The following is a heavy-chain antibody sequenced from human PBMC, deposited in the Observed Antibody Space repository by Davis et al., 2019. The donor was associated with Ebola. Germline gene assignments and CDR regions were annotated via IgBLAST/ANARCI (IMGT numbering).Heavy chain of an antibody. CDR1: GFTFNIYA. CDR3: AKNIAVARVPDY. Sequence: GGSLRLSCAASGFTFNIYAMSWVRQAPGKGLEWVSATTLSGASTYYAESVKGRFTISRDNSRNTLYLQMNSLRAEDTAVYYCAKNIAVARVPDYWGQGTLVTVSS. J-gene: IGHJ4*02. CDR2: TTLSGAST. D-gene: IGHD6-19*01. V-gene: IGHV3-23*01.